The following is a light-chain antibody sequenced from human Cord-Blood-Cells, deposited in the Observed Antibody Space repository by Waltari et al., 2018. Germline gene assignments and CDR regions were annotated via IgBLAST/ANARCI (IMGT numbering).Light chain of an antibody. V-gene: IGLV2-23*01. CDR1: SSDVGSYNL. J-gene: IGLJ1*01. CDR3: CSYAGSSSLYV. Sequence: QSALTQPASVSGSPGQSITISCTGTSSDVGSYNLVSWYPQHPGKAPKLMIYEGRKRPSGVSNRFSCSKAGNTASLTISGLQAEDEADYYCCSYAGSSSLYVFGTGTKVTVL. CDR2: EGR.